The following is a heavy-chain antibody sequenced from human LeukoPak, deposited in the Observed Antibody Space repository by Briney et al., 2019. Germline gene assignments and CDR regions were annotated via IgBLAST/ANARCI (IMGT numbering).Heavy chain of an antibody. Sequence: PGGSLRLSCVASGFPFDTYWMHWVRQAPGKGLVWVSRIHRDGNNINYADFVQGRFTVSRDNAKNTLYLQMHSLRVEDTAMYYCARGLRDRYGMDVWGQGTTVTVSS. CDR3: ARGLRDRYGMDV. J-gene: IGHJ6*02. CDR2: IHRDGNNI. V-gene: IGHV3-74*01. CDR1: GFPFDTYW.